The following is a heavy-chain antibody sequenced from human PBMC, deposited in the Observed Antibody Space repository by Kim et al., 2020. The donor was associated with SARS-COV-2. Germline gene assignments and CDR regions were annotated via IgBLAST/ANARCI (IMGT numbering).Heavy chain of an antibody. Sequence: TNDAQKFQGRVTMTRDTSISTAYMELSRLRSDDTAVYYCARTTTWIQLDYWGQGTLVTVSS. CDR3: ARTTTWIQLDY. CDR2: T. V-gene: IGHV1-2*02. D-gene: IGHD5-18*01. J-gene: IGHJ4*02.